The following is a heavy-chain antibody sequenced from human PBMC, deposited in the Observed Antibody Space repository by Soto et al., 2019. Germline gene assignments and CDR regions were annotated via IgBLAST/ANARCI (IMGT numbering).Heavy chain of an antibody. J-gene: IGHJ6*02. D-gene: IGHD3-10*01. CDR1: GFSLSTSGMC. CDR2: IDWDDDK. Sequence: SGPTLVNPTQTLTLTCTFSGFSLSTSGMCVSWIRQPPGKALEWLALIDWDDDKYYSTSLKTRLTISKDTSKNQVVLTMTNMDPVDTATYYCARTPIKITMVRGVITYYYYGMDVWGQGTTVTVSS. CDR3: ARTPIKITMVRGVITYYYYGMDV. V-gene: IGHV2-70*01.